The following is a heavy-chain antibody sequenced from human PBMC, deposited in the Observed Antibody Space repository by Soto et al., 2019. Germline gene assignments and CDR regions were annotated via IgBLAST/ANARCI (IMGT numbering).Heavy chain of an antibody. D-gene: IGHD6-19*01. V-gene: IGHV3-23*01. Sequence: GGSLRLSCAAAGFAFSDYTMNWVRLAPGKGLEWVSTVSGSGDKIYYTDSVRGRFTISRDNSKNTLYLQMNSLRAEDTAIYYCAKNSSAWYFDYWGQGTLVTVSS. CDR3: AKNSSAWYFDY. CDR1: GFAFSDYT. J-gene: IGHJ4*02. CDR2: VSGSGDKI.